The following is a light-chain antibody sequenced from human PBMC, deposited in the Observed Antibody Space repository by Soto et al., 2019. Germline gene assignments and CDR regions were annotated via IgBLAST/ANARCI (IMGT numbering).Light chain of an antibody. CDR3: LQQNSYPLT. CDR2: VAS. J-gene: IGKJ4*01. CDR1: QCIRND. V-gene: IGKV1-17*01. Sequence: DIQMTQSPSSLSASVGDRVTITCRASQCIRNDLAWYQQQPGKAPKRLIYVASSLQSGVPSRFSSSGSGTEFTLTISSLQPEDSATYYCLQQNSYPLTFGGGTKVAIK.